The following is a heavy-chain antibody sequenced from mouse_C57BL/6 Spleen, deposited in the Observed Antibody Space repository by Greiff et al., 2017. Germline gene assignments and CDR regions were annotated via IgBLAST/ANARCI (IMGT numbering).Heavy chain of an antibody. CDR2: SRNNANDYTT. CDR1: GFTFSDFY. V-gene: IGHV7-1*01. Sequence: EVMLVVESGGGLVQSGCSLRFSCATSGFTFSDFYMEWVRQAPGKGLEWIAVSRNNANDYTTEYSASGKGRFIVSRDTSQSILYLQMNALSAEDTSNDYCAREASGTTVVDWYFDVWGTGTTVTVSS. CDR3: AREASGTTVVDWYFDV. J-gene: IGHJ1*03. D-gene: IGHD1-1*01.